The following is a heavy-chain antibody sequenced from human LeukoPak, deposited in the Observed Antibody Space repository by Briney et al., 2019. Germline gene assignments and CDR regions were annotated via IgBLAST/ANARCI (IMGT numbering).Heavy chain of an antibody. CDR3: AEDARVRDWNYAQYYYYMDV. CDR2: IWFDGGVK. D-gene: IGHD1-7*01. V-gene: IGHV3-33*06. Sequence: SLRLSCAASGFIFSSYGMHWVRQAPGKGLEWVAVIWFDGGVKYYAGSMNGRFTVSRDNYKKALYLKMDSLRAEDTAVYYCAEDARVRDWNYAQYYYYMDVWGKGTTVTVSS. CDR1: GFIFSSYG. J-gene: IGHJ6*03.